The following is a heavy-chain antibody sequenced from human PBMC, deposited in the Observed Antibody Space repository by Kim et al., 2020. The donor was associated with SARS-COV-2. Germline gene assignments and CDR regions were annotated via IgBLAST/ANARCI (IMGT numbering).Heavy chain of an antibody. Sequence: DSVKGRFTISRDNAKNSLYLQMNSLRAEDTAVYYCARVTMIVVIDYGMDVWGLGTTVTVSS. D-gene: IGHD3-22*01. V-gene: IGHV3-48*03. CDR3: ARVTMIVVIDYGMDV. J-gene: IGHJ6*02.